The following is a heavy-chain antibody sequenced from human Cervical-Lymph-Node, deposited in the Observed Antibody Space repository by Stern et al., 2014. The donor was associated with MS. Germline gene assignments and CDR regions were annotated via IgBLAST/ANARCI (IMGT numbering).Heavy chain of an antibody. J-gene: IGHJ4*02. CDR2: VYYSGST. D-gene: IGHD2/OR15-2a*01. CDR1: GASIRTSSYY. Sequence: VQLVESGPGLVKPSETLSLTCTVSGASIRTSSYYWGWIRQPPGKGLEWIGVVYYSGSTYYKSSLLSRVTISVDTFNHQFSLRLSSVTAADTAVYYCARYFREVDSWGQGTLVTVSS. V-gene: IGHV4-39*01. CDR3: ARYFREVDS.